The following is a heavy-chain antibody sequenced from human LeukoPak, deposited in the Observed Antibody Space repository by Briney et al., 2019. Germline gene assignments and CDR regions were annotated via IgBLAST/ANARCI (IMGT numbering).Heavy chain of an antibody. V-gene: IGHV4-38-2*02. J-gene: IGHJ4*02. CDR1: GYSISSGYY. CDR2: IYHSGST. CDR3: AREPRHRFTGGRRYFDY. D-gene: IGHD7-27*01. Sequence: SETLSLTCTVSGYSISSGYYWGWIRQPPGKGLEWIGGIYHSGSTYYNPSLKSRVTLSIDTSKNQFTLKLSSVTAADTAVYYCAREPRHRFTGGRRYFDYWGQGTLVTVSS.